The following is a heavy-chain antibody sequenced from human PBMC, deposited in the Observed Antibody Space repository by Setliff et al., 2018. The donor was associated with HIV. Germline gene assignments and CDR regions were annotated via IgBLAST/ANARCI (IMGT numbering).Heavy chain of an antibody. V-gene: IGHV4-59*01. J-gene: IGHJ3*01. CDR1: GASISSYY. Sequence: ETLSLTCNVSGASISSYYWTWIRQSPGNRLEWLGYITDSGNTNYNPSLKSRVTISVDTSKSQFSLKLNSVTAADTAVYYFARAPPGIQNDAFDVWGQGTMVTVSS. CDR2: ITDSGNT. CDR3: ARAPPGIQNDAFDV.